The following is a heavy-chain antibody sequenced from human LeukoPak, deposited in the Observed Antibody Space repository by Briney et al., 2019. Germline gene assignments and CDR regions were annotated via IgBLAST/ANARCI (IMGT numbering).Heavy chain of an antibody. Sequence: SETLSLTCTVSGGSISSYYWSWIRQPPGKGLEWIGYIYYSGSTNYNPSLKSRVTMPIDTSNNQISLKLSSVTVADTAVYYCARGGRAIFGVVSAFYYMDVWGKGTTVAVSS. CDR3: ARGGRAIFGVVSAFYYMDV. D-gene: IGHD3-3*01. CDR2: IYYSGST. CDR1: GGSISSYY. J-gene: IGHJ6*03. V-gene: IGHV4-59*12.